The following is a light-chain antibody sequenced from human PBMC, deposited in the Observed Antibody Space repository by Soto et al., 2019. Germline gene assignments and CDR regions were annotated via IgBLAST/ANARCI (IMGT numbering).Light chain of an antibody. J-gene: IGKJ1*01. CDR3: QQRSKWPWT. V-gene: IGKV3-11*01. CDR1: QRVSSY. CDR2: DAS. Sequence: EIVLTQSPATLSLSPGERATLSCRASQRVSSYLAWYQQKPGQAPRLLIYDASNRATGIPARFSGSGSGTDFSLTISSLEPEDFAVYYCQQRSKWPWTFGQGTKVEIK.